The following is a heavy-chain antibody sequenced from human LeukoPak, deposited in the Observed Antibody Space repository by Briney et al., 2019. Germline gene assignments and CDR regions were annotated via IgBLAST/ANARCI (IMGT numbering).Heavy chain of an antibody. CDR3: ARAVEYNFWSGLQRRAATFDY. J-gene: IGHJ4*02. Sequence: SETLSLTCAVYGGSFSGYYWSWIRQPPGKGLEWIGKINHSGSTNYNPSLKSRVTISVDTSKNQFSLKLTSVTAADTAVYYCARAVEYNFWSGLQRRAATFDYWGQGTLITVSS. D-gene: IGHD3-3*01. V-gene: IGHV4-34*01. CDR2: INHSGST. CDR1: GGSFSGYY.